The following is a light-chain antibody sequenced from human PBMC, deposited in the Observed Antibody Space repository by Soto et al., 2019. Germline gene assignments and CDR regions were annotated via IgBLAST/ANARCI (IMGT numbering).Light chain of an antibody. CDR1: QSISSW. J-gene: IGKJ1*01. CDR2: KAS. V-gene: IGKV1-5*03. CDR3: QQYNSYPRT. Sequence: DRQMTQSPSTPSASVGDRVTITCRASQSISSWLAWYQQKPGKAPKLLIYKASSLESGVPSRFSGSGSGTEFTLTISSLQPDDFATYYCQQYNSYPRTFGQGTKVDIK.